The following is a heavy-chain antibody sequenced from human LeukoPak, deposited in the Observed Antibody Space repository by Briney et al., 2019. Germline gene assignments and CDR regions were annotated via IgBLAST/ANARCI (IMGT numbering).Heavy chain of an antibody. J-gene: IGHJ4*02. Sequence: ASVKVSCKASGYTFTDYYIHWVRQAPGQGLERMGRINPISGGTNYAQILQGRVTMTRDTSISTAYMDLYRLTSDDTAVYYCALDRDGDTAISDYWGQGTLVTVSS. CDR2: INPISGGT. CDR3: ALDRDGDTAISDY. CDR1: GYTFTDYY. D-gene: IGHD5-18*01. V-gene: IGHV1-2*06.